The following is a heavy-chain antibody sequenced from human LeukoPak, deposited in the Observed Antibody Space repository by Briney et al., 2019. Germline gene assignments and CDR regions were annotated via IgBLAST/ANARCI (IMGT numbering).Heavy chain of an antibody. CDR3: ARVAFWSGYTVPRFDYYYMDV. Sequence: GGPLRLSCAASGFPLDDYGMSWVRQAPGKGLEWVSGINWNGGRIGHADSEEGRFTIYRDSAKHSLYLQINSMRTEHTGLYNCARVAFWSGYTVPRFDYYYMDVWGKGTRVTVSS. V-gene: IGHV3-20*01. J-gene: IGHJ6*03. CDR2: INWNGGRI. CDR1: GFPLDDYG. D-gene: IGHD3-3*01.